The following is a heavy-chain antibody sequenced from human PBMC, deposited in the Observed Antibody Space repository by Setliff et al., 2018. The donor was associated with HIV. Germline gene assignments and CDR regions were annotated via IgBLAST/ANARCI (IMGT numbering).Heavy chain of an antibody. Sequence: PSETLSLTCTVSGGSISNYYWSWIRQPPGKGLEWIGHIYSSGSTNYNPSLKSRVTISVDASTNHFSTNHFSLKLSSVTAADTAVYYCARDSGYYGNSHAFDIWGQGTMVTVSS. J-gene: IGHJ3*02. CDR3: ARDSGYYGNSHAFDI. CDR2: IYSSGST. CDR1: GGSISNYY. V-gene: IGHV4-59*01. D-gene: IGHD3-10*01.